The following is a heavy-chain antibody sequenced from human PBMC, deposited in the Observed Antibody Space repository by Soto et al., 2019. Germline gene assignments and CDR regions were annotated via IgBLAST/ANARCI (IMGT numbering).Heavy chain of an antibody. V-gene: IGHV1-18*01. D-gene: IGHD3-22*01. CDR2: ISAYNGNT. CDR3: ARDYEQYYDSSGYYYD. Sequence: ASVKVSCKVSGYTLTELSMHWVRQAPGKGLEWMGWISAYNGNTNYAQKLQGRVTMTTDTSTSTAYMELRSLRSDDTAVYYCARDYEQYYDSSGYYYDWGQGTLVTVSS. CDR1: GYTLTELS. J-gene: IGHJ4*02.